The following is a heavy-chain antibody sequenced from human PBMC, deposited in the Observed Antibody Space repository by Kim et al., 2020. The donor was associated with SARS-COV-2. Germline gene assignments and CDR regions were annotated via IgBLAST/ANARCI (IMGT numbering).Heavy chain of an antibody. CDR2: TYFDSVWYR. CDR3: ARNYYGSGSYYTFDY. CDR1: GDSVSSTSAA. V-gene: IGHV6-1*01. J-gene: IGHJ4*02. D-gene: IGHD3-10*01. Sequence: SQTLSLTCAISGDSVSSTSAAWNWIRQSPSRGLEWLGRTYFDSVWYRDFAPSLKGRISVDPDTSKNQVSLQLNSVTPEDTAVYYCARNYYGSGSYYTFDYWXQGTLVTVSS.